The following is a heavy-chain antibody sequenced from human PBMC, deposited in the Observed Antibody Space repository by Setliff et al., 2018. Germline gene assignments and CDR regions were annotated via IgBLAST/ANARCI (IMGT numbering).Heavy chain of an antibody. CDR2: IKSYGSGGTI. Sequence: LRLSCAVSGLRFSDAWVSWVRQAPGKGLEWAGRIKSYGSGGTIDYAAPVGGRFTISRDDSKNTVYLQMSSLKIEDTAVYYCVHNADFIGTFNTWGQGTMVTVSS. J-gene: IGHJ3*01. CDR1: GLRFSDAW. V-gene: IGHV3-15*01. CDR3: VHNADFIGTFNT. D-gene: IGHD2-8*01.